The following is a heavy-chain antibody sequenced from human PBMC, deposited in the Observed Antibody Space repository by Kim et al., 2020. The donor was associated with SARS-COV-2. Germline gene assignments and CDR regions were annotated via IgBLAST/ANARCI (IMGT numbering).Heavy chain of an antibody. Sequence: GPAYSNPSLKRGVTMSVDTSKNQFSLRLSSATAADTAVYYCARSYSGPFDIWGQGTMVTVSS. D-gene: IGHD3-10*01. V-gene: IGHV4-39*01. J-gene: IGHJ3*02. CDR3: ARSYSGPFDI. CDR2: GPA.